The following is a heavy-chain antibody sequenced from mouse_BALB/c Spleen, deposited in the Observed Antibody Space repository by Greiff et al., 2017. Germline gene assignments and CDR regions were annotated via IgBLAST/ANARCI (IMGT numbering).Heavy chain of an antibody. CDR1: GFTFSSFG. CDR2: ISSGSSTI. J-gene: IGHJ4*01. Sequence: EVQVVESGGGLVQPGGSRKLSCAASGFTFSSFGMHWVRQAPEKGLEWVAYISSGSSTIYYADTVKGRFTISRDNPKNTLFLQMTSLRSEDTAMYYCAREATLYYAMDYWGQGTSVTVSS. D-gene: IGHD3-2*02. CDR3: AREATLYYAMDY. V-gene: IGHV5-17*02.